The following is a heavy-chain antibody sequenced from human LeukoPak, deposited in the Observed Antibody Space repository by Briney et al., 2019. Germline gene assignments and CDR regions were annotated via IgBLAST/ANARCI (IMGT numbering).Heavy chain of an antibody. CDR2: ISDSGGST. V-gene: IGHV3-23*01. J-gene: IGHJ4*02. CDR3: ARRGVVIRVILVGFHKEAYYFDS. CDR1: GITLSNYG. D-gene: IGHD3-22*01. Sequence: GGSLRLSCAVSGITLSNYGMSWVRQAPGKGLEWVAGISDSGGSTNYADSVKGRFTISRDNPKNTLYLQMNSLRAEDTAVYFCARRGVVIRVILVGFHKEAYYFDSWGQGALVTVSS.